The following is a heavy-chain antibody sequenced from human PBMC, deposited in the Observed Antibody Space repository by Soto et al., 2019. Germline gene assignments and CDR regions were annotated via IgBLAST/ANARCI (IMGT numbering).Heavy chain of an antibody. V-gene: IGHV3-48*02. CDR1: GFIFSAFG. CDR3: ARQGTIWGSQLRYAYLAY. Sequence: PGGSLRLSCAASGFIFSAFGMNCLRQAPGKGLEWISYISSGSSNVYYADSVQARFTISRDTTSNSLYLQMSGLRDEDTAVYYCARQGTIWGSQLRYAYLAYRGQGAQVNGSS. CDR2: ISSGSSNV. J-gene: IGHJ4*02. D-gene: IGHD3-16*01.